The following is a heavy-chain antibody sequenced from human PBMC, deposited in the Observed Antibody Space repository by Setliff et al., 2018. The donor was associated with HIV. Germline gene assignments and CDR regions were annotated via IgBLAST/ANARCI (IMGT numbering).Heavy chain of an antibody. D-gene: IGHD3-10*01. V-gene: IGHV4-4*07. CDR2: GCTSGDT. CDR1: GGSIKTYS. CDR3: ARESVVRGVVDPGTSQIFDN. Sequence: SSETLSLTCTVSGGSIKTYSWRWIRQPAGKGLAWIGRGCTSGDTNYNPSLQSRVAMSVDTSKNQFSLNLNSVTAADTALYYCARESVVRGVVDPGTSQIFDNWGQGILVTVSS. J-gene: IGHJ4*02.